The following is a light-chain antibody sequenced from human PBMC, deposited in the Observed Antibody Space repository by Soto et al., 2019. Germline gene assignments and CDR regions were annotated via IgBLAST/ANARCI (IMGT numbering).Light chain of an antibody. V-gene: IGKV3-15*01. J-gene: IGKJ1*01. CDR2: GAS. CDR3: QQYNNLPWT. CDR1: QSVSSN. Sequence: EIVMTQSPATLSVSPGESATLSCRASQSVSSNLAWYQQKPGQAPRLLIYGASTRVTGIPARFSGSGSGTEFTLTISSLQSEDFAVYYCQQYNNLPWTFGQGTKVEIK.